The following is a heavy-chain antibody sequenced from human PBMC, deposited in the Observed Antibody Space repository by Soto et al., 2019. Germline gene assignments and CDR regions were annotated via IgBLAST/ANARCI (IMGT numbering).Heavy chain of an antibody. CDR3: ARVSLDSLLRYFQL. V-gene: IGHV3-53*01. CDR1: GFTVSRNY. Sequence: GRSLRLSCAASGFTVSRNYMSWVRQAPGKGLEWVSVIYSGGSTYYADSVKGRFTISRDNSKNTLYLQMNSLRAEDTAVYYCARVSLDSLLRYFQLWGQGILVTVA. CDR2: IYSGGST. J-gene: IGHJ1*01. D-gene: IGHD3-16*01.